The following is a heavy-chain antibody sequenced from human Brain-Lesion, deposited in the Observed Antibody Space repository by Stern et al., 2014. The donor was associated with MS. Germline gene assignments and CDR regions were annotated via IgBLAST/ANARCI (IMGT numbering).Heavy chain of an antibody. Sequence: MQLVESGPGLVKPSETLSLTCTVAGGSVSSTSYAWAWIRQPPGKGLGGVGAIYYSGDTHYSPSLQSRLTLSPEPSKKPFSLQRGSVTAADTAVYYCAGEEDIRYCSGGSCTGNWFDPWGQGTLVTVSS. D-gene: IGHD2-15*01. V-gene: IGHV4-39*01. J-gene: IGHJ5*02. CDR1: GGSVSSTSYA. CDR3: AGEEDIRYCSGGSCTGNWFDP. CDR2: IYYSGDT.